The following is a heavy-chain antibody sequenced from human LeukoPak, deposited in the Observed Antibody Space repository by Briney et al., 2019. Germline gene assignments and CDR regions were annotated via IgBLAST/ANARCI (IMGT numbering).Heavy chain of an antibody. V-gene: IGHV3-11*04. Sequence: PGGSLRLSCGASGFTFSDYYMTWIRQAPGKGLEWVSYISTSGRTTYYADSVKDRSTISRDNAKNSLYLQMNSLRVEDTAVYYCARYGSSWSFDYWGQGTLVTVSS. D-gene: IGHD6-13*01. CDR2: ISTSGRTT. J-gene: IGHJ4*02. CDR3: ARYGSSWSFDY. CDR1: GFTFSDYY.